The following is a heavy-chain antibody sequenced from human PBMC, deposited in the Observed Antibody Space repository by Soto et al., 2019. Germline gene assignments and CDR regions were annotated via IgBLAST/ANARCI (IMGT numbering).Heavy chain of an antibody. CDR1: GYTFTSYA. CDR3: ARDVSGWYIFDY. V-gene: IGHV1-3*01. D-gene: IGHD6-19*01. J-gene: IGHJ4*02. CDR2: INAGNGNT. Sequence: GASVKVSCKASGYTFTSYAMHWVRQAPGQRLEWMGWINAGNGNTKYSQKFQGRVTITRDTSASTAYMELSSLRSEDTAVYYCARDVSGWYIFDYWGQGTLVTVS.